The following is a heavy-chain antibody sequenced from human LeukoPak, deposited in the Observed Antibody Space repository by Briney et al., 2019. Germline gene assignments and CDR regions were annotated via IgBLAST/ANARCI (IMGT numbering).Heavy chain of an antibody. J-gene: IGHJ6*03. D-gene: IGHD2-8*01. V-gene: IGHV1-18*01. Sequence: ASVKVSCKASGYTFTSYGISWVRQAPGQGLEWMGWISAYNGNTNYAQKLQGRVTMTTDTSTSTAYMELRSLRSDDTAVYYRARGDCTNGVCYYMDVWGKGTTVTVSS. CDR2: ISAYNGNT. CDR1: GYTFTSYG. CDR3: ARGDCTNGVCYYMDV.